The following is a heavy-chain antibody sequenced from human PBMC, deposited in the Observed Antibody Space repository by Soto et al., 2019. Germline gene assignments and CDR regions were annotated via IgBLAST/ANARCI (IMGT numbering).Heavy chain of an antibody. V-gene: IGHV3-49*04. Sequence: GGSLRLSCAASGFTFSSYAMSWVRQAPGKGLEWVGFIRSKAYGGTTEYAASVKGRFTISRDDSKSIAYLQMNSLKTEDTAVYYCTRKPEAPAYWGQGTLVTVSS. CDR3: TRKPEAPAY. CDR1: GFTFSSYA. CDR2: IRSKAYGGTT. J-gene: IGHJ4*02.